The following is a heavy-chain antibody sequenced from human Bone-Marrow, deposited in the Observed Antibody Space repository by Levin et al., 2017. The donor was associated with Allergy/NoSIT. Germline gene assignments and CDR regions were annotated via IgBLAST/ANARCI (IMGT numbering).Heavy chain of an antibody. CDR1: GFSFDNYP. CDR3: AKEGDWYDILTAYSTLPYFDH. J-gene: IGHJ4*02. Sequence: AGGSLRLSCAASGFSFDNYPMSWVRQAPGKGLEWISSINYSGRRTDYADSVKGRFTISRDNSKNTLYLQMNSLGVEDTAVYYCAKEGDWYDILTAYSTLPYFDHWGQGSLVTVSS. V-gene: IGHV3-23*01. D-gene: IGHD3-9*01. CDR2: INYSGRRT.